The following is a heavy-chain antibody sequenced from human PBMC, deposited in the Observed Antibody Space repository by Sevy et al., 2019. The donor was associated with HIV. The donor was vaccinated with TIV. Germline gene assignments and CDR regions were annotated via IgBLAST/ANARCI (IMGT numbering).Heavy chain of an antibody. D-gene: IGHD2-2*01. Sequence: ASVKVSCRASGYTFTSYDIHWVRQTTGQGLVWMGWMSPNSGNTGYAQKFQGRVTMTRDTSKGTAYMELSSLRSDDTAVYYCVRILSTSYYNYHALDVWGQGTTVTVSS. J-gene: IGHJ6*02. CDR1: GYTFTSYD. V-gene: IGHV1-8*01. CDR3: VRILSTSYYNYHALDV. CDR2: MSPNSGNT.